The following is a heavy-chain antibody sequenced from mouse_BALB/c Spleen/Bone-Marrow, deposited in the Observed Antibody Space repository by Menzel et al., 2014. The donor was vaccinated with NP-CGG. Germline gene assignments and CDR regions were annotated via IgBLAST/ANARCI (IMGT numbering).Heavy chain of an antibody. Sequence: VQLQQSGAELVKPGASVKLSCKASGYTFTSYYMYWVKQRPGQGLEWIGEINPSNGGTNFNEKFKSKATLTVDKSSSTAYMQLSSLTSEDSAVYYCAREGGMITTGLPYWGQGTLVTVSA. CDR1: GYTFTSYY. CDR2: INPSNGGT. V-gene: IGHV1S81*02. CDR3: AREGGMITTGLPY. D-gene: IGHD2-4*01. J-gene: IGHJ3*01.